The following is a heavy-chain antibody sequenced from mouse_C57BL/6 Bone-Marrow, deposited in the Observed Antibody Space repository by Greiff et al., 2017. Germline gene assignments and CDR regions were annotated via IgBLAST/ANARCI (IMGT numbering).Heavy chain of an antibody. CDR3: ARERWFPFAY. V-gene: IGHV5-17*01. Sequence: DVHLVESGGGLVKPGGSLKLSCAASGFTFSDYGMHWVRQAPEKGLEWVAYISSGSSTIYYADTVKGRFTISRDNAKNTLFLQMTSLRSEDTAMYYCARERWFPFAYWGQGTLVTVSA. D-gene: IGHD2-3*01. CDR1: GFTFSDYG. J-gene: IGHJ3*01. CDR2: ISSGSSTI.